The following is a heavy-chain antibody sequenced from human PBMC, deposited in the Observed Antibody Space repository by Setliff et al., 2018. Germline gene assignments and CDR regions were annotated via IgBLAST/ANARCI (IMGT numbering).Heavy chain of an antibody. V-gene: IGHV4-4*07. CDR3: AGDTSSDWAAWFDP. Sequence: PSETLSLTCTVSGGSISTYYWRWIRRPAGKGLEWIGRVFVIGSTNYNPSLKSRVTMSVDTSKNQFSLKLPSVTAADTAMYYCAGDTSSDWAAWFDPWSQGILVTVSS. CDR1: GGSISTYY. J-gene: IGHJ5*02. D-gene: IGHD6-19*01. CDR2: VFVIGST.